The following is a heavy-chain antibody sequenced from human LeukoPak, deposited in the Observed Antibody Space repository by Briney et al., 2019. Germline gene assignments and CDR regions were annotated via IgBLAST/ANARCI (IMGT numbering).Heavy chain of an antibody. V-gene: IGHV3-66*01. CDR2: IYSGGST. CDR3: ARARRSPGYFDY. Sequence: GGSLRLSCAASGFAVSSNYMCWVRQAPGKGLEWVSVIYSGGSTYYADSVKGRFTISRDNSKNTLYLQMNSLRAEDTAVYYCARARRSPGYFDYWGQGTLVTVSS. CDR1: GFAVSSNY. J-gene: IGHJ4*02.